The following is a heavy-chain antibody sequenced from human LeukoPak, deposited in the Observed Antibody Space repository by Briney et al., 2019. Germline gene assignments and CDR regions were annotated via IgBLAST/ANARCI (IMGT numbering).Heavy chain of an antibody. J-gene: IGHJ4*02. V-gene: IGHV3-7*01. Sequence: GGSLRLSCVASGFTFSSYWMTWVRQAPGKGLEWVANIKQDGSKIYYVDSVKGRFTISRDNAKNSLYLQMNSLRAEDTAVYYCARDDPVTTRMMVPFDYWGQGTLVTVSS. D-gene: IGHD4-11*01. CDR2: IKQDGSKI. CDR3: ARDDPVTTRMMVPFDY. CDR1: GFTFSSYW.